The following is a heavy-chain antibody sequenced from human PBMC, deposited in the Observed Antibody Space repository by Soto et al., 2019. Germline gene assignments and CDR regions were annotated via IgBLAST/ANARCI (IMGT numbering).Heavy chain of an antibody. CDR2: INPILDMA. CDR3: AITYCRDNSCPRDFDF. D-gene: IGHD2-21*01. Sequence: QVQVVQSGAEVQKPASSVKVSCKPSGGTFNTYTVNWVRLAPGHGLEWMGRINPILDMATYAQKFQDRVTLTADRSTFTAYMELNSLTSDDTAVYYCAITYCRDNSCPRDFDFWGPGTRVTVSS. V-gene: IGHV1-69*02. J-gene: IGHJ4*02. CDR1: GGTFNTYT.